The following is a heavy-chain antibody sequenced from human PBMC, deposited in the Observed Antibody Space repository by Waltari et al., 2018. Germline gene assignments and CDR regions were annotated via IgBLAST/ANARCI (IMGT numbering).Heavy chain of an antibody. CDR2: IWPDDSDT. CDR1: GYSFISYW. Sequence: EVQLVQSGPAVKKSGESLRISCQVSGYSFISYWIAWVRQMPGKGLEYMGIIWPDDSDTRYSPSFQGQVIISVDKSIGTAYLQLNTLKASDTAMYYCARPRRGRDAFDVWGPGTMVTVSS. V-gene: IGHV5-51*03. J-gene: IGHJ3*01. CDR3: ARPRRGRDAFDV. D-gene: IGHD3-10*01.